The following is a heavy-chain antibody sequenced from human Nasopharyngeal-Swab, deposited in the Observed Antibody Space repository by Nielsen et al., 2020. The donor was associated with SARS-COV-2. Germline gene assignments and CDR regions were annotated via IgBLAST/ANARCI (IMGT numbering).Heavy chain of an antibody. V-gene: IGHV3-21*01. CDR2: ISSSSRYI. D-gene: IGHD3-3*01. Sequence: GESLQISCAASGFTFNTYNMNWVRQAPGRGLEWVSSISSSSRYIYYADSLKGRFTISRDNAKNLLYLQMNSLRAEDTAVYYCARDFGLNYDTYAMDVWGQGTTVTVSS. CDR1: GFTFNTYN. J-gene: IGHJ6*02. CDR3: ARDFGLNYDTYAMDV.